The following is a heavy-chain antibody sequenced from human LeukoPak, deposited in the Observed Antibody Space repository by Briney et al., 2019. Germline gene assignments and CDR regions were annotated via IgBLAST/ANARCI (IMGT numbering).Heavy chain of an antibody. V-gene: IGHV1-69*13. CDR2: IIPIFGTA. Sequence: ASVKVSCKASGGTFSSYAISWVRQAPGQGLEWMGGIIPIFGTANYAQKFQGRVTITADESTSTAYMELSSLRSEDTAVYYCARRRGGGYDSLDYWGQGTLVTVSS. CDR1: GGTFSSYA. CDR3: ARRRGGGYDSLDY. J-gene: IGHJ4*02. D-gene: IGHD5-12*01.